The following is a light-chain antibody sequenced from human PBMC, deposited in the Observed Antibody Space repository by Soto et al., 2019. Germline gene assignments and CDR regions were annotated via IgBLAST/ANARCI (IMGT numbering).Light chain of an antibody. CDR3: QQYDSLPLT. CDR2: DAS. Sequence: DIQMTQSPPSLSASVGDRVTITCQVSEHINNHLNWYQQIPGKAPKLLIYDASNLAAGAPSRFSGSGSGTAFTFAISGLQPDDVATYYCQQYDSLPLTVGGGTKVDIK. V-gene: IGKV1-33*01. J-gene: IGKJ4*01. CDR1: EHINNH.